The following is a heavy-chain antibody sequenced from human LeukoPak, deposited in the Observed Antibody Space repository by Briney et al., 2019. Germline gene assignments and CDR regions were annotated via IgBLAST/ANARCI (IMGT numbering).Heavy chain of an antibody. CDR3: TTDLGLTMIRGVIVY. CDR1: GFTFTNAW. J-gene: IGHJ4*02. D-gene: IGHD3-10*01. V-gene: IGHV3-15*01. CDR2: IKSKGDGERT. Sequence: PGGSLRLSCAASGFTFTNAWMTWVRQAPGKGLEWVGRIKSKGDGERTDYAAPGKGRFSMSRDDSKATMYLQMYSLEAEDTAVYYCTTDLGLTMIRGVIVYWGQGALVTVSS.